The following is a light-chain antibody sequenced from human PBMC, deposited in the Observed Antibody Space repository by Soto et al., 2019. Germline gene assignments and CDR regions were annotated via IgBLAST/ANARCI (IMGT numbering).Light chain of an antibody. Sequence: DIPMTQSPSTLSASVGDRVTITGRASQTINSWLAWYQQKPETAPKLLIYKASSLQDGVPPRFSGSGSGTEFTLTITGLQPDDFATYFCQQYNSYVTFGGGTKVEIK. CDR2: KAS. CDR1: QTINSW. J-gene: IGKJ4*01. CDR3: QQYNSYVT. V-gene: IGKV1-5*03.